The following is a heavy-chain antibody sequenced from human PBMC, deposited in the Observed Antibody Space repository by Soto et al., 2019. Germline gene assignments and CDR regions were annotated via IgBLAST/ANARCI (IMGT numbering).Heavy chain of an antibody. CDR2: ISSSSSTI. CDR1: GFTFSSYS. Sequence: PGGSLRLSCAASGFTFSSYSMNWVRQAPGKGLEWVSYISSSSSTIYYADSVKGRFTISRDNAKNSLYLQMNSLRDEDTAVYYCARDVTMIVVTYYGMDVWGQGTTVTVSS. CDR3: ARDVTMIVVTYYGMDV. J-gene: IGHJ6*02. V-gene: IGHV3-48*02. D-gene: IGHD3-22*01.